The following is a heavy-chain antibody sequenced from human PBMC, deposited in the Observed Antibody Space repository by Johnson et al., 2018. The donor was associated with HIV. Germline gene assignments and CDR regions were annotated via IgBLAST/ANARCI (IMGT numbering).Heavy chain of an antibody. CDR1: GFTFSSYA. J-gene: IGHJ3*01. CDR2: ISYDGSSK. V-gene: IGHV3-30*04. Sequence: QVQLVESGGGVVQPGRSLRLSCAASGFTFSSYAMHWVRQAPGKGLEWVAVISYDGSSKFYPNSLNGRFSISRDNSKNTLYLQMISLRAEDTAVYFCAKVADPYCGGDCYSWLFAFDFWGHGTMVTVSS. CDR3: AKVADPYCGGDCYSWLFAFDF. D-gene: IGHD2-21*02.